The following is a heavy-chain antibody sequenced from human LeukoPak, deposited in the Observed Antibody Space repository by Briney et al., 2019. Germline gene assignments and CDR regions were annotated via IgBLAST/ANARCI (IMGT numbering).Heavy chain of an antibody. D-gene: IGHD4-17*01. CDR1: GYTFTGYY. CDR2: VNPNSGGT. V-gene: IGHV1-2*06. CDR3: ARGGFHGDYVDYYGMDV. J-gene: IGHJ6*02. Sequence: ASVKVSCKASGYTFTGYYMHWVRQAPGQGLVWMGRVNPNSGGTNYAQEFQGRVTMTRDTSISTAYMELSRLRSDDTAVYYCARGGFHGDYVDYYGMDVWGQGTTVTVSS.